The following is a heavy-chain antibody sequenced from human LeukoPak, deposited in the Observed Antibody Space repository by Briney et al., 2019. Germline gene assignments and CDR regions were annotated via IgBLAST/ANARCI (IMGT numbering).Heavy chain of an antibody. CDR1: GFTFSIYA. Sequence: GGSLRLSCAASGFTFSIYAMTWVRQAPGKGLVWVSRINSDGSSTSYADSVKGRFTISRDNAKNTLYLQMNSLRAEDTAVYYCARTRKYRNNWFDPWGQGTLVTVSS. J-gene: IGHJ5*02. CDR3: ARTRKYRNNWFDP. D-gene: IGHD3-16*02. CDR2: INSDGSST. V-gene: IGHV3-74*01.